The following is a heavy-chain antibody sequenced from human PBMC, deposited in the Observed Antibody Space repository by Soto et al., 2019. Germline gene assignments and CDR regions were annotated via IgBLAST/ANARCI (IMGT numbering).Heavy chain of an antibody. J-gene: IGHJ3*02. V-gene: IGHV4-31*03. CDR2: IYYSGST. Sequence: SETLALTCTVYGGSISSGGYYWSWIRQHPGKGLEWIGYIYYSGSTYYNPSLKSRVTISVDTSKNQFSLKLSSVTAADTAVYYCARVHEVTAATYAFDIWGQGTMVT. CDR3: ARVHEVTAATYAFDI. CDR1: GGSISSGGYY. D-gene: IGHD2-15*01.